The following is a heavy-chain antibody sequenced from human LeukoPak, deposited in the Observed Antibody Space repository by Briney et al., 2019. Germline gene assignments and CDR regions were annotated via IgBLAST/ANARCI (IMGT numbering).Heavy chain of an antibody. D-gene: IGHD3-10*01. CDR3: ARDLQRDYGSGRYSV. CDR1: GYSVGSGYF. Sequence: SETLSLTCTVSGYSVGSGYFWGWIRQPPGKGLEWIGSVYHSGSTYYNPSLKSRVTISVDTSKNQFSLKLSSVTAADTAVYYCARDLQRDYGSGRYSVWGQGTLVTVSS. CDR2: VYHSGST. J-gene: IGHJ4*02. V-gene: IGHV4-38-2*02.